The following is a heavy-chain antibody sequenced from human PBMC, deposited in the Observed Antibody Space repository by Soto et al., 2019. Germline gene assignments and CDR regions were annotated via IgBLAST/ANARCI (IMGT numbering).Heavy chain of an antibody. J-gene: IGHJ4*02. Sequence: GGSLRLSCAASGFTFSSYGMHWVRQAPGKGLEWVAVISYDGSNKYYADSVKGRFTISRDNSKNTLYLQMNSLRAEDTAVYYCARDDFWSGSTPDYWGQGTLVTVSS. CDR2: ISYDGSNK. CDR1: GFTFSSYG. D-gene: IGHD3-3*01. V-gene: IGHV3-30*03. CDR3: ARDDFWSGSTPDY.